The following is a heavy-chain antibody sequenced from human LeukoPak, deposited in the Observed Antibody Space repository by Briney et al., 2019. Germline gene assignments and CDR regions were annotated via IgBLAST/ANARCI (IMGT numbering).Heavy chain of an antibody. CDR1: GFTFSNAW. V-gene: IGHV3-15*01. CDR3: TTDCRWEVPPLDY. D-gene: IGHD1-26*01. CDR2: IRSTADGGTT. Sequence: KSGGSLRLSCAASGFTFSNAWMSWVRQAPGKGLEWVGRIRSTADGGTTDYAAPVKDRFTISRDDSKNTLFLQMKSLKVDDTAVYYCTTDCRWEVPPLDYWGQGTLVTVSS. J-gene: IGHJ4*02.